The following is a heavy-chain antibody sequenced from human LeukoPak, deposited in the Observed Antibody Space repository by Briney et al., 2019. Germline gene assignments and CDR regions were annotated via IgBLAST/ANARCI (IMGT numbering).Heavy chain of an antibody. CDR3: ERVAVAYGGAFDI. CDR2: MYTSGST. D-gene: IGHD3-10*01. V-gene: IGHV4-4*07. Sequence: SETLSLTCTVSGGSISSYYSSWIRQPAPKGLEWTGRMYTSGSTNSNPSLKSRVTMSVDTSKNQFSLKLSSVTAADTAVYYCERVAVAYGGAFDIWGQGTMVTVSS. J-gene: IGHJ3*02. CDR1: GGSISSYY.